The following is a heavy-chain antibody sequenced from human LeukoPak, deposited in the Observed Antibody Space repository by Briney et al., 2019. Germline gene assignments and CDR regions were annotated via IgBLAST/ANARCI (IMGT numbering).Heavy chain of an antibody. V-gene: IGHV4-34*01. CDR2: INHSGST. Sequence: SETLSLTCAVYGGSFSGYYWSWIRQPPGKGLEWIGEINHSGSTNYNPSLKSRVTISVDTSKNQVSLKLSSVTAPDTAVYYCARATPPSRYCSSTSCRGFDPWGQGTLVTVSS. CDR3: ARATPPSRYCSSTSCRGFDP. J-gene: IGHJ5*02. D-gene: IGHD2-2*01. CDR1: GGSFSGYY.